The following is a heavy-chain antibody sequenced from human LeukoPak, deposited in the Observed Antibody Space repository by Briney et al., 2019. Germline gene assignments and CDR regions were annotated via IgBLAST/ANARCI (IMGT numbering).Heavy chain of an antibody. CDR2: IIPIFGTA. J-gene: IGHJ6*02. V-gene: IGHV1-69*13. Sequence: GASVKVSCKASGGTFSSYAISWVRQAPGQGLEWMGGIIPIFGTANYAQKFQGRVTITADESTSTAYMELSSLRSEDTAVYYCARDLTDCSSTSCLAYYYYYYGMDVWGQGTTVTVSS. CDR3: ARDLTDCSSTSCLAYYYYYYGMDV. CDR1: GGTFSSYA. D-gene: IGHD2-2*01.